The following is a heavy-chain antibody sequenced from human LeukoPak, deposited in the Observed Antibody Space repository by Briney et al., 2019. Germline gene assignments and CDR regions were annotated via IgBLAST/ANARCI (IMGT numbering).Heavy chain of an antibody. V-gene: IGHV1-69*05. Sequence: SVKVSCKASGGTFSSYAISWVRQAPGQGLEWMGGIIPIFGTANYAQKFQGRVTITTDESTSTAYMELSSLRSEDTAVYYCARDRANYYDSSGPGYFDYWGQGTPVTVSS. D-gene: IGHD3-22*01. CDR2: IIPIFGTA. J-gene: IGHJ4*02. CDR3: ARDRANYYDSSGPGYFDY. CDR1: GGTFSSYA.